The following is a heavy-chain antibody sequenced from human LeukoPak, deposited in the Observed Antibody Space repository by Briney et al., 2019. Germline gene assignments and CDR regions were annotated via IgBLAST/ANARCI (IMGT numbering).Heavy chain of an antibody. CDR3: ARAHYSGNYGDFDY. Sequence: GSLRLSCAASGFTVSSNYMSWVRQAPGKGLEWVSVIYSGGSTYYADSMKGRFTISRDNSKNTLYLQMNSLRVEDTAVYYCARAHYSGNYGDFDYWGQGTLVTVSS. CDR1: GFTVSSNY. CDR2: IYSGGST. J-gene: IGHJ4*02. V-gene: IGHV3-53*01. D-gene: IGHD1-26*01.